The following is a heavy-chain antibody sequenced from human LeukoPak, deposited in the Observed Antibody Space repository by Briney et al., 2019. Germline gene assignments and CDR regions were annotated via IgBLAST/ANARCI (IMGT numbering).Heavy chain of an antibody. CDR2: IYYSGST. Sequence: SETLSLTCSVSGGSISSDNWNWIRQPPGKELEWIGYIYYSGSTYYNPSLKSRVTISVDTSKNQFSLKLSSVTTADTAVYYCARRSWAARDAFDIWGQGTTVTVSS. J-gene: IGHJ3*02. V-gene: IGHV4-59*01. CDR3: ARRSWAARDAFDI. D-gene: IGHD3-16*01. CDR1: GGSISSDN.